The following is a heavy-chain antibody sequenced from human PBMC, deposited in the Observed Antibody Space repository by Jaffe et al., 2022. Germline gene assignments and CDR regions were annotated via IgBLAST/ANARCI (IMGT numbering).Heavy chain of an antibody. V-gene: IGHV3-48*03. CDR3: ARAWQLADY. CDR2: ISGSGNNI. Sequence: EVQLVEFGGGLVQPGGSLRLSCAASGFTFSSYEMNWVRQAPGKGLEWVSYISGSGNNIYYADSVKGRFTISRDNAKNSLYLQMNSLRAEDTALYYCARAWQLADYWGQGTLVTVSS. D-gene: IGHD6-19*01. J-gene: IGHJ4*02. CDR1: GFTFSSYE.